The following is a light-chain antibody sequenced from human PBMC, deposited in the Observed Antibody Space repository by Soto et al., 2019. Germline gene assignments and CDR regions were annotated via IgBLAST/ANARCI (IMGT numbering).Light chain of an antibody. CDR3: QQYNNWGLS. CDR2: GSS. CDR1: ENVGTN. J-gene: IGKJ4*01. V-gene: IGKV3D-15*01. Sequence: IVMTQSPATLSGSPGEGVTLSCRPSENVGTNLAWYQQKPGQAPRLLMYGSSTRATGIPATFSGSGSGTEFTLTISSLQSEESAVYYCQQYNNWGLSFSGGTRVEIK.